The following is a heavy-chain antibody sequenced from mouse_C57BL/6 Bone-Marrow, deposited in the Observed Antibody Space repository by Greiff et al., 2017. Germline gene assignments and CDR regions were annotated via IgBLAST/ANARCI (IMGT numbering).Heavy chain of an antibody. CDR1: GYTFTSYW. CDR2: IYPGSGST. CDR3: ARRPIVTTYDFDY. J-gene: IGHJ2*01. V-gene: IGHV1-55*01. D-gene: IGHD2-5*01. Sequence: QVQLQQPGAELVKPGASVKMSCKASGYTFTSYWITWVKQRPGQGLEWIGDIYPGSGSTNYNEKFKSKATLTVDTSSSTAYMQLSSLTSEDSAVYYCARRPIVTTYDFDYWGQGTTLTVSS.